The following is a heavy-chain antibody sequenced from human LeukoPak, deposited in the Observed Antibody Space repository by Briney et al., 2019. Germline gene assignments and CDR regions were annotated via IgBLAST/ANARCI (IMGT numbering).Heavy chain of an antibody. CDR3: ARLMSGFDY. D-gene: IGHD3-3*01. CDR2: IYSGGST. J-gene: IGHJ4*02. V-gene: IGHV3-66*01. CDR1: GFTVSSNY. Sequence: GGSLRLSCAASGFTVSSNYMSWVRQAPGKGLEWVSIIYSGGSTYYTDSVKGRFTIFRDNSKNTLYLQMNSLRAEDTAVYYCARLMSGFDYWGQGTLVTVSS.